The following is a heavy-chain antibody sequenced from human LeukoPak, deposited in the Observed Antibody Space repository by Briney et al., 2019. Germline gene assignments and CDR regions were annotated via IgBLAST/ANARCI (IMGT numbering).Heavy chain of an antibody. D-gene: IGHD1-26*01. Sequence: SGGSLRLSCAASGFTFSSYSMNWVRQAPGKGLEWVSSISSSSSYIYYADSVKGRFTISRDNAKNSLYLQMNSLRAEDTAVYYCARDRDPWELQSQGAFDIWGQGTMVTVSS. V-gene: IGHV3-21*01. CDR2: ISSSSSYI. CDR1: GFTFSSYS. CDR3: ARDRDPWELQSQGAFDI. J-gene: IGHJ3*02.